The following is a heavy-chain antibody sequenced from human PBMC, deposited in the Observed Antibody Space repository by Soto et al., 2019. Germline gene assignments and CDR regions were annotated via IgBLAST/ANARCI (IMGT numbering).Heavy chain of an antibody. CDR2: ISDAGGTK. CDR1: GFTFSSYS. CDR3: TRDRIPAGGPYWFDP. Sequence: QVQLVESGGGVVEPGRSLRLSCAASGFTFSSYSMHWVRQAPGKGLEWMAVISDAGGTKFYADSVKGRFTISRDNSKNTMYLQMNSLRGEDTAVYYCTRDRIPAGGPYWFDPWGQGTMVTVSS. V-gene: IGHV3-30-3*01. J-gene: IGHJ5*02. D-gene: IGHD6-13*01.